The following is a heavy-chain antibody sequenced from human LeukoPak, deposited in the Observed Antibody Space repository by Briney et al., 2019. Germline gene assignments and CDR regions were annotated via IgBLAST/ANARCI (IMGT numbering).Heavy chain of an antibody. CDR1: GFTFSSYA. CDR2: ISYDGSNK. V-gene: IGHV3-30*04. J-gene: IGHJ6*02. D-gene: IGHD2-2*02. CDR3: ARSKFGVVPAVILYYYYGMDV. Sequence: TGGSLRLSCAASGFTFSSYAMHWVRQAPGKGLEWVAVISYDGSNKYYADSVKGRFTISRDNSKNTLYLQMNSLRAEDTAVYYCARSKFGVVPAVILYYYYGMDVWGQGTTVTVSS.